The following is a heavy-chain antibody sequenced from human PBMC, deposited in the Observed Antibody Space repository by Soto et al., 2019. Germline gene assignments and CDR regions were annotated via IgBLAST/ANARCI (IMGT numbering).Heavy chain of an antibody. J-gene: IGHJ6*02. CDR1: GGSISSYY. CDR2: IYYSGST. D-gene: IGHD5-12*01. Sequence: SETLSLTCTVSGGSISSYYWSWIRQPPGKGLEWIGYIYYSGSTNYNPSLKSRVTISVDTSKNQFSLKLSSVTAADTAVYYCARGSDMATIGPLAYGMDVSGQGTTVTVSS. V-gene: IGHV4-59*01. CDR3: ARGSDMATIGPLAYGMDV.